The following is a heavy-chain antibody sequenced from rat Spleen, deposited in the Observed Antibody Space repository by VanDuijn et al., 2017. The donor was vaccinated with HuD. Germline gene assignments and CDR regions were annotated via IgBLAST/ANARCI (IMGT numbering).Heavy chain of an antibody. V-gene: IGHV5-19*01. D-gene: IGHD2-1*01. CDR3: TRDDTYYFDY. CDR1: GFTFSNYG. CDR2: ISTSGGST. Sequence: EVQLVESGGGLVQPGRSLKLSCAASGFTFSNYGMHWIRQAPTKGLEWVATISTSGGSTYYRDSVKGRFTISRDNAKSTLYLQMNSLRSEDTATYYCTRDDTYYFDYWGQGVMVTVSS. J-gene: IGHJ2*01.